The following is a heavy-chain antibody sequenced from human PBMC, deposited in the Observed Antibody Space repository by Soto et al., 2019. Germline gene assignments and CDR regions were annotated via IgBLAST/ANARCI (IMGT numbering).Heavy chain of an antibody. V-gene: IGHV3-23*01. CDR2: ISDSGGST. CDR1: GYTFSSYA. Sequence: EVQLLESGGGLVQPGGSLRLCCTASGYTFSSYAMSWVRQAPGKGLEWVSGISDSGGSTYYGDSVKGGFAISRDNSKNALYLQMNSLRAEDTAVYYCAKPRGGYNWGAFDIWGQGTLVIVSS. CDR3: AKPRGGYNWGAFDI. D-gene: IGHD5-12*01. J-gene: IGHJ3*02.